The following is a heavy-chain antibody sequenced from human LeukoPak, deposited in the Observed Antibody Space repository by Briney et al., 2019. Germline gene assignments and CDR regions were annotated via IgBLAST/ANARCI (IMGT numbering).Heavy chain of an antibody. D-gene: IGHD3-22*01. Sequence: GGSLRLSCTASAFTFNTYSMNWVRQAPGKGLEWVSSISSSSTYIYYADSVKGRFTISRDNAKNSVSLQMNSLRAEDTAVYYCARVSDSTPDEGSWGQGTLVTVSS. V-gene: IGHV3-21*01. J-gene: IGHJ5*01. CDR3: ARVSDSTPDEGS. CDR1: AFTFNTYS. CDR2: ISSSSTYI.